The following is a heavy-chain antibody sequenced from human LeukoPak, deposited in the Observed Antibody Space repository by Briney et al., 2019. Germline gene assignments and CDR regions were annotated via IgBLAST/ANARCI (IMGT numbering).Heavy chain of an antibody. CDR2: IIPIFGRT. V-gene: IGHV1-69*13. CDR1: GGTFSIYT. CDR3: ARDRAYVWGSYRGFFDY. Sequence: GASVKVSCKASGGTFSIYTISWVRQAPGQGLEWMGGIIPIFGRTNYAQNFQGRITITADESTSTAYMELRSLRSDDTAVYYCARDRAYVWGSYRGFFDYWGQGTLVTVSS. D-gene: IGHD3-16*02. J-gene: IGHJ4*02.